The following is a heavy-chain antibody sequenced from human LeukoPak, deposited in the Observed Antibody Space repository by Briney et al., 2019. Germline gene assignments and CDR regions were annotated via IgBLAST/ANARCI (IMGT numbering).Heavy chain of an antibody. CDR3: ARDVPYYYDSSGYYSPFDC. CDR1: GFTFSTYA. CDR2: ISGTGGRT. V-gene: IGHV3-23*01. D-gene: IGHD3-22*01. J-gene: IGHJ4*02. Sequence: GGSLRLSCAASGFTFSTYAMTWVRQAPGKGLEWVSDISGTGGRTYYADSVKGRFTTSRDNSKNTVDLLMNSLRAEDTAIYYCARDVPYYYDSSGYYSPFDCWGQGTLVTVSS.